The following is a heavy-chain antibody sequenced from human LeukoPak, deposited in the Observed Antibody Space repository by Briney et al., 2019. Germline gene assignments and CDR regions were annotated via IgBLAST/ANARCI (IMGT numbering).Heavy chain of an antibody. D-gene: IGHD4-17*01. Sequence: SETLSLTCTVSGGSISSSSYYWGWIRQPPGKGLEWIGNIYYTGSTYYNPSLKSRVTISLDTSKNQFSLKMNSVTAADTAVYYCARMGNPATVTADYWGQGTLVTVSS. V-gene: IGHV4-39*07. CDR3: ARMGNPATVTADY. CDR1: GGSISSSSYY. J-gene: IGHJ4*02. CDR2: IYYTGST.